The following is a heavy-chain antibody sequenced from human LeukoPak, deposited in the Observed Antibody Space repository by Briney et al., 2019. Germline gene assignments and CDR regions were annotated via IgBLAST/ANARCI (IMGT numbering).Heavy chain of an antibody. Sequence: ASVKVSCKAFGYTFTSYGISWVRQAAGQGLEWMGWISAYNRNTNYAQKFQGRVTMTTDTSTSTAYMDLRSLRSDDTAVYYCERDQDFWSGYYIYWGQGTLVTVSS. V-gene: IGHV1-18*01. J-gene: IGHJ4*02. CDR1: GYTFTSYG. CDR2: ISAYNRNT. CDR3: ERDQDFWSGYYIY. D-gene: IGHD3-3*01.